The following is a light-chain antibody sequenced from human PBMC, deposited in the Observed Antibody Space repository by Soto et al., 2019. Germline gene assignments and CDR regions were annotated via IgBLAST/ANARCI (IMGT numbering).Light chain of an antibody. CDR3: LLYYGGDRV. J-gene: IGLJ2*01. Sequence: QSALTQPASESGSPGQSITISCSGTSTDIGGYNYVSWYQQHPGKAPKLIIYEVSNRPSGVPDCFSGSKSGSTASLTISGLQAEDEAEYYCLLYYGGDRVFGGGTKVTVL. CDR2: EVS. CDR1: STDIGGYNY. V-gene: IGLV2-14*01.